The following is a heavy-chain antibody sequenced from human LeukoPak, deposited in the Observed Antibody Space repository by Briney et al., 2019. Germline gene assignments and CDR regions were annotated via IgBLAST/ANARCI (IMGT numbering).Heavy chain of an antibody. D-gene: IGHD6-13*01. Sequence: GGSLRLSCAASGFTFSSYGMHWVRQAPGKGLEWVAVISYDGSNKYYADSVKGRFTISRDNSKNTLYLQMNSLRAEDTAVYYCAKAREPYSSNWYYFDYWGQGTLVTVSS. CDR1: GFTFSSYG. V-gene: IGHV3-30*18. J-gene: IGHJ4*02. CDR3: AKAREPYSSNWYYFDY. CDR2: ISYDGSNK.